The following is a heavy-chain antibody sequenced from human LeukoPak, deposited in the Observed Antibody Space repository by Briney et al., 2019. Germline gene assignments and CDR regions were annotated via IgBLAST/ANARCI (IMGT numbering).Heavy chain of an antibody. D-gene: IGHD1-26*01. CDR2: ISGSGGSS. CDR3: AKVAIVGARNHFDY. J-gene: IGHJ4*02. CDR1: GFSISGYA. Sequence: TGGSLRLSCAASGFSISGYAMSWVRQAPGKGLEWVSGISGSGGSSDYADSVKGRLIISRDNSKNRLFLQMNSLRAEDTAVYYCAKVAIVGARNHFDYWGQGTLVTVSS. V-gene: IGHV3-23*01.